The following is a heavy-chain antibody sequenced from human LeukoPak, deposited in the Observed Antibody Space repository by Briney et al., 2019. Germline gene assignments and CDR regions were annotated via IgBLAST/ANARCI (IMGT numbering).Heavy chain of an antibody. D-gene: IGHD3-10*01. V-gene: IGHV4-30-4*01. Sequence: SETLSLTCTVSGGSISSGDYYWSWIRQPPGKGLEWIGYIYYSGSTYYNPSLKGRVTISVDTSKNQFSLKLSSVTAADTAVYYCARGNYGSGSYSPSWFDPWGQGTLVTVSS. CDR3: ARGNYGSGSYSPSWFDP. CDR1: GGSISSGDYY. CDR2: IYYSGST. J-gene: IGHJ5*02.